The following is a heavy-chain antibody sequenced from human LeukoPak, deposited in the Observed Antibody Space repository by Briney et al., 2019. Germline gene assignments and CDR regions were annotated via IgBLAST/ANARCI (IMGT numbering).Heavy chain of an antibody. D-gene: IGHD3-10*01. V-gene: IGHV4-59*01. CDR1: GGSISSYY. CDR3: ARDGLWFGASFYYGMDV. Sequence: SETLSLTCSVSGGSISSYYWSRIRQPPGKGLEWIGYIYYSGSTNYNPSLKSRVTISVDTSKNQFSLKLSSVTAADTAVYYCARDGLWFGASFYYGMDVWGKGTTVTVSS. J-gene: IGHJ6*04. CDR2: IYYSGST.